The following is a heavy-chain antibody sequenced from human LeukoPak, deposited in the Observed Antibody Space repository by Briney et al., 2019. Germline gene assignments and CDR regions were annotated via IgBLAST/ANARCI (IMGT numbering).Heavy chain of an antibody. CDR3: ARWYCSSNTCYYDY. CDR2: ISGSGGST. CDR1: GFTFSSYA. D-gene: IGHD2-2*01. J-gene: IGHJ4*02. V-gene: IGHV3-23*01. Sequence: PGGSLRLSCAASGFTFSSYAMSWVRQAPGKGLEWVSAISGSGGSTYYADSVKGRFTISRDNSKNTLYLQMNSLRAEDTAVYYCARWYCSSNTCYYDYWGQGILVTVSP.